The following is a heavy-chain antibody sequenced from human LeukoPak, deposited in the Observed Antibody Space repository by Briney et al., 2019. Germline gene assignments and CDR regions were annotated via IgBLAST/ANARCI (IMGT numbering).Heavy chain of an antibody. J-gene: IGHJ4*02. Sequence: AGGSLRLSCVGSGFTFRTYWMTWVRQAPGKGLEWVATIKEDGSQKDHVDSVKGRFTISRDNAKNSLYLKMNSLTADDTAVYYCAREFLGGGSCYSCWGQGTLVTVSS. V-gene: IGHV3-7*01. CDR2: IKEDGSQK. D-gene: IGHD2-15*01. CDR3: AREFLGGGSCYSC. CDR1: GFTFRTYW.